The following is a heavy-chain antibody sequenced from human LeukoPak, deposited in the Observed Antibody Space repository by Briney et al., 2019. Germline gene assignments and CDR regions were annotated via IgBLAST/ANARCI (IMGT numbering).Heavy chain of an antibody. D-gene: IGHD2-15*01. CDR1: GFSFSSYG. CDR3: ARNRGSEVDY. J-gene: IGHJ4*02. CDR2: INSIGTTI. Sequence: GGSLRLSCAASGFSFSSYGMNWVRQAPGKGPEWISYINSIGTTIYYADSVKGRFTVSRDNAKSSLYLQTSSLRVEDTAVYYCARNRGSEVDYWGQGTLVTVSS. V-gene: IGHV3-48*03.